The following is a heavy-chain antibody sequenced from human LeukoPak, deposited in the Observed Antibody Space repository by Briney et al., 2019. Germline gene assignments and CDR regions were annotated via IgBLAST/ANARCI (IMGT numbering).Heavy chain of an antibody. J-gene: IGHJ5*02. V-gene: IGHV3-43*02. CDR3: AKEIKSYDFWSGYDP. CDR1: GFAFDDYA. D-gene: IGHD3-3*01. Sequence: PGGSLRLSCAVSGFAFDDYAMHWVRQAPGKGLEWVSLINGDGGSTYYADSVKGRFTISRDNSKNSLYLQMNSLRTEDSALYYCAKEIKSYDFWSGYDPWGQGTLVIVSS. CDR2: INGDGGST.